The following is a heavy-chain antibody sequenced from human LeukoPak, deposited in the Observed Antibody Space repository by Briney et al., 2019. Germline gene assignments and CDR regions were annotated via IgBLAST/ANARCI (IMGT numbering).Heavy chain of an antibody. CDR2: VYYTGST. D-gene: IGHD6-13*01. CDR3: ARISSSNWYNERGAFDV. CDR1: GGSISSYY. V-gene: IGHV4-59*01. J-gene: IGHJ3*01. Sequence: SETLSLTCAVSGGSISSYYWSWVRQPPGKGLEWIGFVYYTGSTNYSPSLKSRVTISVDTSKNQFSLKLRSVTAADTAVYYCARISSSNWYNERGAFDVWGQGTMVTVSS.